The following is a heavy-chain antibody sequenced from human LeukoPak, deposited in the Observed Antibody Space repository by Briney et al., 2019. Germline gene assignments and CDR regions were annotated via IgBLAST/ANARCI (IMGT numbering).Heavy chain of an antibody. J-gene: IGHJ4*02. CDR2: INHSEIT. CDR1: GGSFSGYY. Sequence: SETLSLTCAVYGGSFSGYYWSWIRQPPGKGLEWIGEINHSEITNYNPSLKSRVTISVDTSKNQFSLKLSSVTAADTAVYYCASSGYGYYFDYWGQGTLVTVSS. V-gene: IGHV4-34*01. D-gene: IGHD3-3*01. CDR3: ASSGYGYYFDY.